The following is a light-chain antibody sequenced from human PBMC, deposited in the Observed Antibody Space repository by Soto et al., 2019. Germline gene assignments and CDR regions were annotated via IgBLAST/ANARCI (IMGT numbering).Light chain of an antibody. V-gene: IGLV1-40*01. Sequence: QSVLTQPPSVSGAPGQRVTISCTGSSSNIGTGYDVHWYQQLPGTAPKLLIYGNTNRPSGVPDRFSGSKSGTSASLAITGLQADDEADYYCQSWDSSLSGVVFGGGTKLTVL. CDR2: GNT. CDR3: QSWDSSLSGVV. J-gene: IGLJ3*02. CDR1: SSNIGTGYD.